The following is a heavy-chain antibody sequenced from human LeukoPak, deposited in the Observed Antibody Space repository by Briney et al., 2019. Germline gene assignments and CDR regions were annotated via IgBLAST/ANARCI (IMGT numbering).Heavy chain of an antibody. Sequence: PGGSLRLSCAASGFTFSSYAMSWVRQAPGKGLEWVSAISGSGGSTYYADSVKGRFTISRDNSKNTLYLQMNSLRAEDTALYYCAKDIEPLRYYGMDVWGQGTTVTVS. CDR3: AKDIEPLRYYGMDV. CDR1: GFTFSSYA. CDR2: ISGSGGST. V-gene: IGHV3-23*01. J-gene: IGHJ6*02. D-gene: IGHD2-15*01.